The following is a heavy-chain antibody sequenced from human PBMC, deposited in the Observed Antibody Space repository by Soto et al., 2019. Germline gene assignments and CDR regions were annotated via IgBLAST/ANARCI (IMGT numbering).Heavy chain of an antibody. CDR2: IDPYDTGI. Sequence: WGSLRLSCAASGFAFSSEWMHWVRQAPGKGLVWVSRIDPYDTGITYADSVKGRFTISRDNAKNTLYLQMNSLRAEDTAVYYFSSETDGARDWWGRETLVXVS. J-gene: IGHJ4*02. CDR1: GFAFSSEW. D-gene: IGHD3-9*01. CDR3: SSETDGARDW. V-gene: IGHV3-74*01.